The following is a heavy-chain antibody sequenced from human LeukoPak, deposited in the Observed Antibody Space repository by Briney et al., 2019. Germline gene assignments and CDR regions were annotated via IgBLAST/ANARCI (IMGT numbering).Heavy chain of an antibody. CDR1: GFTFSSYA. Sequence: QRWGSLRLSCAASGFTFSSYAMGWVRQAPGKGLEWVANIKQDGSEKYYVDSVKGRFTISRDNAKNSLFLQMNSLRAEDTAVYYCASSSGWIIDYWGQGTLVTVSS. J-gene: IGHJ4*02. CDR3: ASSSGWIIDY. D-gene: IGHD6-19*01. V-gene: IGHV3-7*01. CDR2: IKQDGSEK.